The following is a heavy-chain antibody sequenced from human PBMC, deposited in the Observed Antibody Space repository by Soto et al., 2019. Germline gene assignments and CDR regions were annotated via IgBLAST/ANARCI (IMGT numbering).Heavy chain of an antibody. D-gene: IGHD2-15*01. CDR3: ARAHLQGFIVLAVVGHFDY. CDR1: GGSFRGYS. V-gene: IGHV4-34*01. Sequence: PSDTLALSCTVYGGSFRGYSWGGIRQPPGKGLEWIGEINQSGNANYNPSPKSRVTISVDTSKNQFSLKLSSVTAADTAVYYCARAHLQGFIVLAVVGHFDYWGQGALVTVYS. J-gene: IGHJ4*02. CDR2: INQSGNA.